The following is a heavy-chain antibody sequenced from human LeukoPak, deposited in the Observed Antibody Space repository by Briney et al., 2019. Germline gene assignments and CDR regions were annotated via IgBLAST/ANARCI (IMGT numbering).Heavy chain of an antibody. CDR3: ARDRGSITGIDA. J-gene: IGHJ4*02. D-gene: IGHD1-20*01. CDR1: GYTFTGYY. CDR2: INPNSGGT. Sequence: ASVKVSCKASGYTFTGYYMHWVRQAPGQGLEWMGRINPNSGGTNYAQKFQGRVTMTRDTSISTAYMELSRLRSDDMAVYYCARDRGSITGIDAWGQGTLVTVSS. V-gene: IGHV1-2*06.